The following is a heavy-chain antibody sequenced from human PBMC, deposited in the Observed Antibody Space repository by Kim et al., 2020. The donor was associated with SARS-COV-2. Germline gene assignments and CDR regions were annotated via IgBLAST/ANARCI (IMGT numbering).Heavy chain of an antibody. CDR1: GFTFGEHY. CDR2: ISSTSGFT. Sequence: GGSLRLSCAASGFTFGEHYMSWIRQAPGKGLEWVSYISSTSGFTKYADSVKGRFTISRDNAKNSLLLQMNSLRAEDTAVYDCARQRGGWAEYFQHWGQG. CDR3: ARQRGGWAEYFQH. J-gene: IGHJ1*01. V-gene: IGHV3-11*03. D-gene: IGHD2-15*01.